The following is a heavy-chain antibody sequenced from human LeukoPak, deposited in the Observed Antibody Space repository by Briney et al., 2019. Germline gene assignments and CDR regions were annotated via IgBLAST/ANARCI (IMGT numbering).Heavy chain of an antibody. Sequence: ASVKVSCKASGYYFTDYYMHWVRQAPGLGLEWMGWVNPNSGGTVYAQKFQGRVAMTSDTSISTGYMELSGLRSDDTAMYYCARVGLRSSWYYFDYWGQGTLVTVSS. V-gene: IGHV1-2*02. CDR2: VNPNSGGT. J-gene: IGHJ4*02. D-gene: IGHD6-13*01. CDR1: GYYFTDYY. CDR3: ARVGLRSSWYYFDY.